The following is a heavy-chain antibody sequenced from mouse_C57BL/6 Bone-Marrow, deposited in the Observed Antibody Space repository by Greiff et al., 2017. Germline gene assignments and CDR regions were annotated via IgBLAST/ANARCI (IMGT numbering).Heavy chain of an antibody. CDR1: GYTFTDYY. J-gene: IGHJ2*01. Sequence: VQLQQSGPELVKPGASVKISCKASGYTFTDYYMNWVKQSHGKSLEWIGDINPNNGGTSYNQKFKGKATLTVDKSSSTAYMELRSLTSEDSAVYYCAREGYFFDYWGQGTTLTVSS. CDR3: AREGYFFDY. V-gene: IGHV1-26*01. D-gene: IGHD2-3*01. CDR2: INPNNGGT.